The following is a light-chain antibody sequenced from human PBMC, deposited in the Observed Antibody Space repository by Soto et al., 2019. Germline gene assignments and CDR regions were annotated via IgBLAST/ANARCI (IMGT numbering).Light chain of an antibody. CDR2: GAS. CDR3: QQYVNWPLT. CDR1: QSVRSD. J-gene: IGKJ4*01. V-gene: IGKV3-15*01. Sequence: VMTKSTATLSVSPGERATLSCRASQSVRSDLAWYQQKPGQAPRLLIFGASTRATGIPARFSGSGSGTEFTLSISSLQSEDFAVYYCQQYVNWPLTFGGGTKVDIK.